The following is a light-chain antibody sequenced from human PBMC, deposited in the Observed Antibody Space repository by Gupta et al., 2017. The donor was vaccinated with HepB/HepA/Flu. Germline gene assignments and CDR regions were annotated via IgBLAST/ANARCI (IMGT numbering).Light chain of an antibody. CDR1: QTIRNN. CDR3: QQYNHWPLT. J-gene: IGKJ4*01. Sequence: EVVMTQSPGTLSLSLGERATLSCRASQTIRNNYLAWYQQKPGQAPRVLIYDVFPRATGIPARFSGSGSGTEFTLTISSLQSEDVAVYFCQQYNHWPLTFGGGTKVEIK. V-gene: IGKV3-15*01. CDR2: DVF.